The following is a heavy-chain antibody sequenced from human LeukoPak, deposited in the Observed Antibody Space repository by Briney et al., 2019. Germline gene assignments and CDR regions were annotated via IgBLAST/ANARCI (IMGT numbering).Heavy chain of an antibody. J-gene: IGHJ6*03. CDR3: ARGGGDYYYYYYMDV. CDR1: GGSISSYH. CDR2: IYYSGST. D-gene: IGHD3-3*01. V-gene: IGHV4-59*01. Sequence: SETLSLTCTVSGGSISSYHWSWIRQPPGKGLEWIGYIYYSGSTNYNPSLKSRVTISVDTSKNQFSLKLSSVTAADTAVYYCARGGGDYYYYYYMDVWGKGTTVTVSS.